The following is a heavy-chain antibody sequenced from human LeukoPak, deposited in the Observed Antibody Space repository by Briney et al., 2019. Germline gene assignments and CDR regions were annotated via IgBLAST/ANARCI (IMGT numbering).Heavy chain of an antibody. D-gene: IGHD6-13*01. CDR2: ISSSTSYI. Sequence: KSGGSLRLSCAASGFTFSSYSMNWVRQAPGKGLEWVSSISSSTSYIYYADSVKGRFTISRDNAKNSLYLQMNSLSAEDTAVYYCARDLSAGSFDWWGQGALVTVSS. V-gene: IGHV3-21*01. J-gene: IGHJ4*02. CDR3: ARDLSAGSFDW. CDR1: GFTFSSYS.